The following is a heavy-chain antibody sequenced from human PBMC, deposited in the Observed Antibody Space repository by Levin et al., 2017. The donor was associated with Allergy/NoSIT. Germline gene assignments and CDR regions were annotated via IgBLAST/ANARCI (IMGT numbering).Heavy chain of an antibody. CDR1: GFTFSSYW. D-gene: IGHD5-18*01. J-gene: IGHJ5*02. V-gene: IGHV3-7*04. CDR2: IKQDGSEK. Sequence: GGSLRLSCAASGFTFSSYWMSWVRQAPGKGLEWVANIKQDGSEKYYVDSVKGRFTISRDNAKKSLYLQMNSLRAEDTAVYYCARVTGYSYGHLLLRWFDPWGQGTVVTVSS. CDR3: ARVTGYSYGHLLLRWFDP.